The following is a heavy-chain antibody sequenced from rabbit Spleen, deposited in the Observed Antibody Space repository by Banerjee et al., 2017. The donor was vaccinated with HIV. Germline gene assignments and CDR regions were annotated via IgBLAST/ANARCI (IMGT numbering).Heavy chain of an antibody. Sequence: QSLEESGGDLVKPGASLTLTCTASGVSFSSNHYMCWVRQAPGKGLEWIACINAVTGKAVYASWAKGRFTFSRTSSTTVTLQMTSLTAADTATYFCARDLAYVIGWNFKLWGQGTLVTVS. J-gene: IGHJ4*01. V-gene: IGHV1S40*01. D-gene: IGHD6-1*01. CDR2: INAVTGKA. CDR1: GVSFSSNHY. CDR3: ARDLAYVIGWNFKL.